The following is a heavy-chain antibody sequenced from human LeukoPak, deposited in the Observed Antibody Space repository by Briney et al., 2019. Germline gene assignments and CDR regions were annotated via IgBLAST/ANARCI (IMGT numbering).Heavy chain of an antibody. CDR3: ARKSPGGWNYYFDF. J-gene: IGHJ4*02. CDR2: FHYSGNT. D-gene: IGHD5-12*01. V-gene: IGHV4-39*01. CDR1: GGSISSSNFY. Sequence: SETLSLTCTVSGGSISSSNFYWAWIRQPPGKGLEWIGSFHYSGNTYYSPSLESRVTISVDTSKNQFSLNLSSVTAADTAVYHCARKSPGGWNYYFDFWGQGILVTVSS.